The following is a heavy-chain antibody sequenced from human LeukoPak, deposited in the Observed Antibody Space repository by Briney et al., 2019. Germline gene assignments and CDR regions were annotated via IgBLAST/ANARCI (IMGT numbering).Heavy chain of an antibody. CDR1: GYTFTVYY. V-gene: IGHV1-2*02. CDR3: AREVSWYSDAFDI. Sequence: ASVTVSCKASGYTFTVYYMHWVRQAPGQGLEWMGWINPNSGGTNYAQKFQGRVTMTRDTSISTAYMELSGLRSDDTAVYYCAREVSWYSDAFDIWGQGTMVTVSS. J-gene: IGHJ3*02. CDR2: INPNSGGT. D-gene: IGHD6-13*01.